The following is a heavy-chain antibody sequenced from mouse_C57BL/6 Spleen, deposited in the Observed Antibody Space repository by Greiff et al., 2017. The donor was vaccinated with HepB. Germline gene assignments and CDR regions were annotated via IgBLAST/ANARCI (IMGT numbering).Heavy chain of an antibody. D-gene: IGHD2-5*01. V-gene: IGHV1-61*01. Sequence: QVQLQQPGAELVRPGSSVKLSCKASGYTFTSYWMDWVKQRPGQGLEWIGNIYPSDSETHYNQKFKDKATLTVDKSSSTAYMQLSSLTSEDSAVYDCARSDSNYYFDYWGQGTTLTVSS. CDR3: ARSDSNYYFDY. J-gene: IGHJ2*01. CDR1: GYTFTSYW. CDR2: IYPSDSET.